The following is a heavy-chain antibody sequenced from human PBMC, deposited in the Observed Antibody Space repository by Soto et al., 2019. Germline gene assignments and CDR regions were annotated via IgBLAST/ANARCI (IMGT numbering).Heavy chain of an antibody. CDR3: ATELGENPASPFDA. Sequence: QVQLVQSGADVKKPGSSVKVSCQASGVTFSSETLGWVRQAPGQGLEWVGGFIPLFGTASYAQKFQGRVTTAADASTSTAYMELTSLRSHDTAVYFCATELGENPASPFDAWGQGTLVTVSS. V-gene: IGHV1-69*01. J-gene: IGHJ4*02. CDR2: FIPLFGTA. D-gene: IGHD3-10*01. CDR1: GVTFSSET.